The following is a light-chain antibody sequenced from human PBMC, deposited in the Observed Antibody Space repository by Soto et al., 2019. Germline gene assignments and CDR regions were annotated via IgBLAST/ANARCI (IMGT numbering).Light chain of an antibody. CDR3: QQYGSSSFT. J-gene: IGKJ3*01. CDR1: QSVSSSY. V-gene: IGKV3-20*01. Sequence: EIVLTQSPGTLSLSPGERATLSCRASQSVSSSYLAWYQQKPGQAPRLLIYGASGRATGIPDRFSGSGSGTDFTLTISRPEPEDFAVYYCQQYGSSSFTFGPGTKVDIK. CDR2: GAS.